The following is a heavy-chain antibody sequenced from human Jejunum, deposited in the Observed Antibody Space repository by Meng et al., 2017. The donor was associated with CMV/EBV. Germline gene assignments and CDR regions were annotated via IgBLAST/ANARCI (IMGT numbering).Heavy chain of an antibody. D-gene: IGHD2-2*01. CDR2: MFHNGNS. CDR3: ASKTVSISWPGFDH. J-gene: IGHJ4*02. V-gene: IGHV4-4*02. CDR1: VVSIISNSW. Sequence: VSVVSIISNSWWNWVRQTPGKGLEWIGEMFHNGNSNYSPSLTSRLRISLDSSKNEVSLILSAVTAADTAVYYCASKTVSISWPGFDHWGQGALVTVSS.